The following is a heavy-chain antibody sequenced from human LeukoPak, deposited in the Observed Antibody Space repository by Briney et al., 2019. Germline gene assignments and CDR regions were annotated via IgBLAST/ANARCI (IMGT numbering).Heavy chain of an antibody. CDR3: ARDLYGSGSYGLGAFDI. D-gene: IGHD3-10*01. CDR1: GFTFSSYG. CDR2: IWYDGSNK. Sequence: GGSLRLSCAASGFTFSSYGMHCVRQAPGKGLEWVAVIWYDGSNKYYADSVKVRFTISRETSKNTLYLQMNSLRAEVTDGYYRARDLYGSGSYGLGAFDIWGQGTMVTVSS. J-gene: IGHJ3*02. V-gene: IGHV3-33*01.